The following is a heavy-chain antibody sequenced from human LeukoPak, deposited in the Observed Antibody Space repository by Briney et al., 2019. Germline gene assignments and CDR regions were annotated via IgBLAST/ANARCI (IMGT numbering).Heavy chain of an antibody. D-gene: IGHD6-6*01. CDR1: GGSISSYY. J-gene: IGHJ5*02. CDR2: IYYSGST. CDR3: ARDRQAYGQLVLEFDP. V-gene: IGHV4-59*01. Sequence: PSETLSLTCTVSGGSISSYYWSWIRQPPGKGLEWIGYIYYSGSTNYNPSLKSRVTISVDTSKNQFSLKLSSVTAADTAVYCCARDRQAYGQLVLEFDPWGQGTLVTVSS.